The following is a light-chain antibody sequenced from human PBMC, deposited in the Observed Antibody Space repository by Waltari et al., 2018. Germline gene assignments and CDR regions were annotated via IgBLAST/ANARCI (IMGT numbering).Light chain of an antibody. J-gene: IGLJ3*02. CDR3: SSYTSISTGV. Sequence: QSALTQPASVSGSPGQSLTISCTGTSSDVVGYNYVSWYQQHPGKAPKLMIHDVSNRPSGVSNRFSGSKSGNTASLTISGLQAEDEADYYCSSYTSISTGVFGGGTKLTVL. CDR1: SSDVVGYNY. CDR2: DVS. V-gene: IGLV2-14*01.